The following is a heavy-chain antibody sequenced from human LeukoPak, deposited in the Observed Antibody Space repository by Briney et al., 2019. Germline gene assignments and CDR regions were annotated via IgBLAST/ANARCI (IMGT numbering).Heavy chain of an antibody. CDR3: ARESVSYSSSWYFDY. D-gene: IGHD6-13*01. Sequence: SETLSITCAVYGGSFSGYYWSWIRQPPGKGLEWIGEINHSGSTNYNPSLKSRVTISVDTSKNQFSLKLSSVTAADTAVYYCARESVSYSSSWYFDYWGQGTLVTVSS. J-gene: IGHJ4*02. CDR2: INHSGST. V-gene: IGHV4-34*01. CDR1: GGSFSGYY.